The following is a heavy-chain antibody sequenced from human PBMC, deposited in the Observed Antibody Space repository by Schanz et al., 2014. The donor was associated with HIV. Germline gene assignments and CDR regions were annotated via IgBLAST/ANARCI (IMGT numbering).Heavy chain of an antibody. Sequence: QLSESGGDLVRPGASLRLSCAASGFTFRNHAMHWVRQAPGKGLEWVANINQDASTIRYVDSVKGRFTISRDNAKNSLHLQMNSLRGDDTALYYCLKSGDFWGQGTLVTVSS. D-gene: IGHD5-12*01. CDR3: LKSGDF. J-gene: IGHJ4*02. CDR2: INQDASTI. CDR1: GFTFRNHA. V-gene: IGHV3-7*01.